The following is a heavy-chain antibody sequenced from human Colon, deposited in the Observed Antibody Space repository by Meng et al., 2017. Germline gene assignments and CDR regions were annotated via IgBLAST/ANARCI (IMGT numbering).Heavy chain of an antibody. Sequence: GESLKISCAVSDFTFSNYWMHWVRQAPGKGLVWVAGINSDETNTNYADSVKGRFTISRDNAKNTLYLQMNSLRAEDAAVYYCARGPDILTGSFSSYFDYWGQGTRVTVSS. CDR2: INSDETNT. CDR3: ARGPDILTGSFSSYFDY. V-gene: IGHV3-74*01. CDR1: DFTFSNYW. D-gene: IGHD3-9*01. J-gene: IGHJ4*02.